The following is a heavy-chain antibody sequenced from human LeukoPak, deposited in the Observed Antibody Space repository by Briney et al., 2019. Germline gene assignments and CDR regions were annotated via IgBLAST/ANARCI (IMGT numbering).Heavy chain of an antibody. CDR3: ARYFYDSSGYPYYFDY. CDR1: GFTFSDYY. Sequence: PGGSLRLSCAASGFTFSDYYMSWIRQAPGKGLEWISYISSSSSYTNYADSVKGRFTISRDNAKSSLYLQMNSLRAEDTAVYYCARYFYDSSGYPYYFDYWGQGTLVTVSS. J-gene: IGHJ4*02. D-gene: IGHD3-22*01. V-gene: IGHV3-11*06. CDR2: ISSSSSYT.